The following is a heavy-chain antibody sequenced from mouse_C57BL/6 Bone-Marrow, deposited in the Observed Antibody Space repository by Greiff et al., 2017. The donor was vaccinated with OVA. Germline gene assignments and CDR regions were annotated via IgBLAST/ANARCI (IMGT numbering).Heavy chain of an antibody. V-gene: IGHV1-50*01. CDR2: IDPSDSYT. CDR3: ARITTVPY. Sequence: QVQLQHPGAELVKPGASVKLSCKASGYTFTSYWMQWVKQRPGQGLEWIGEIDPSDSYTNYNQKFKGKATLTVDTSSSTAYMQLSSLTSEDSAVYYCARITTVPYWGQGTTLTVSS. D-gene: IGHD1-1*01. CDR1: GYTFTSYW. J-gene: IGHJ2*01.